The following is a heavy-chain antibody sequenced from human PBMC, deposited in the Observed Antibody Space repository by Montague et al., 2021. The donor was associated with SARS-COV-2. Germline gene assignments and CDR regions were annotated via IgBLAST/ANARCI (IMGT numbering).Heavy chain of an antibody. V-gene: IGHV3-48*03. D-gene: IGHD3-10*01. J-gene: IGHJ6*02. CDR2: ISSSGSTI. Sequence: SLRLSCAASGFTLSNYEMNWVRQAPGKGLEWVLYISSSGSTIYYADSVKGRFTISRDNAQNSLYLQVNSLRAEDTGVYYCARDRGYGDFYYYGMDVWGQGTTVTVSS. CDR3: ARDRGYGDFYYYGMDV. CDR1: GFTLSNYE.